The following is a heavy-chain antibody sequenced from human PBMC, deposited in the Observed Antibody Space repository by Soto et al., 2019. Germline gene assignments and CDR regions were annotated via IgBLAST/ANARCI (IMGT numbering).Heavy chain of an antibody. J-gene: IGHJ5*02. Sequence: PSETLSLTCTVSGGSISSYYWSWIRQPPGKGLEWIGYIYYSGSTNYNPSLKSRATISVDTSKNQFSLKLSSVTAADTAVYYCARAYSGRWFDPWGQGTLVTVSS. CDR2: IYYSGST. V-gene: IGHV4-59*01. CDR3: ARAYSGRWFDP. CDR1: GGSISSYY. D-gene: IGHD5-18*01.